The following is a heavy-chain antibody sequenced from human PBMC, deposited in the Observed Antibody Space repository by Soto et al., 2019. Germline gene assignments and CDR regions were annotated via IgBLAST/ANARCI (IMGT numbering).Heavy chain of an antibody. J-gene: IGHJ4*02. CDR3: ARDQEYSSSWYLFERLDY. D-gene: IGHD6-13*01. CDR1: GYTFTSYA. CDR2: INAGNGNT. V-gene: IGHV1-3*01. Sequence: ASVKVSCKASGYTFTSYAMHWVRQAPGQRLEWMGWINAGNGNTKYSQKFQGRVTITRDTSASTAYMELSSLRSEDTAVYYCARDQEYSSSWYLFERLDYPAQGTLVTVSS.